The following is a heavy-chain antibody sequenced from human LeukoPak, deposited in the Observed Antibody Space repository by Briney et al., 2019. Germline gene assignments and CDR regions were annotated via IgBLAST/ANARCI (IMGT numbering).Heavy chain of an antibody. Sequence: HGASLKISCKGSGYSFTSYWIGWVRQMPGKGVEWMGIIYPGDSDTRYSPSFQGQVTISADKSISTAYLQWSSLKASDTAMYYCARAACSGTSCQYYLDYWGQGTLVTVSS. D-gene: IGHD2-2*01. CDR2: IYPGDSDT. J-gene: IGHJ4*02. CDR3: ARAACSGTSCQYYLDY. V-gene: IGHV5-51*01. CDR1: GYSFTSYW.